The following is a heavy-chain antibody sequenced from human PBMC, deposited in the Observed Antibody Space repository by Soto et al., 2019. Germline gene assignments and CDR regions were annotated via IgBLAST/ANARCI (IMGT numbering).Heavy chain of an antibody. CDR1: GYTFTSYG. Sequence: GASVKVSCKASGYTFTSYGISWVRQAPGQGLEWMGWISAYNGNTNYAQKLQGRVTMTTDTSTSTAYMELRSLRSDDAAVYYCVRGRRLDYIWGSYRSEAFDIWGQGTMVTVSS. J-gene: IGHJ3*02. V-gene: IGHV1-18*01. D-gene: IGHD3-16*02. CDR2: ISAYNGNT. CDR3: VRGRRLDYIWGSYRSEAFDI.